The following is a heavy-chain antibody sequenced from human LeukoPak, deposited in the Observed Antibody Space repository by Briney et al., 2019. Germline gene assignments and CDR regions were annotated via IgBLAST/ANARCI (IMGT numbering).Heavy chain of an antibody. Sequence: GESLRLSCGASGLTVSSYGMSWVRQAPGKGLEWVSTIIGSAVNTYYADSVKGRFTISRDDSKNTVYLQMGSLRAEDMAVYYCARGPTVTTFNAFDIWGQGTMVTVSS. D-gene: IGHD4-17*01. V-gene: IGHV3-23*01. CDR2: IIGSAVNT. J-gene: IGHJ3*02. CDR1: GLTVSSYG. CDR3: ARGPTVTTFNAFDI.